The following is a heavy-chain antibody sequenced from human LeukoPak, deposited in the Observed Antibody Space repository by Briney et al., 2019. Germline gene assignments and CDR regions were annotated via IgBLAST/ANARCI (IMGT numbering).Heavy chain of an antibody. D-gene: IGHD6-19*01. CDR3: AKGYSSGWYLGYFDY. J-gene: IGHJ4*02. V-gene: IGHV3-23*01. Sequence: GGSLRLSCAASGFTFSSYAMSWVRQAPGKGLEWVSAISGSGGSTYYADSVKGRFTISRDNSKNTLYLQMNSLRAEDTAVYYCAKGYSSGWYLGYFDYWGQGTLVTVSS. CDR2: ISGSGGST. CDR1: GFTFSSYA.